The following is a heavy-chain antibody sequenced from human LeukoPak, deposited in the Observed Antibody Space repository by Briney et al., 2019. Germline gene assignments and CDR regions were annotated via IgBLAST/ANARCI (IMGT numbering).Heavy chain of an antibody. J-gene: IGHJ4*02. CDR1: GGSISSYY. Sequence: SETLSLTCTVSGGSISSYYWGWIRQPPGKGLEWIGSIYYSGSTYYNPSLKSRVTISVDTSKNQFSLKLSSVTAADTAVYYCARQRTLLEWLFYFDYWGQGTLVTVSS. CDR2: IYYSGST. CDR3: ARQRTLLEWLFYFDY. D-gene: IGHD3-3*01. V-gene: IGHV4-39*01.